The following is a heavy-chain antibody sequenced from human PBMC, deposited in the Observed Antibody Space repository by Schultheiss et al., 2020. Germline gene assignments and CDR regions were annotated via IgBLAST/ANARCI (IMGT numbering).Heavy chain of an antibody. Sequence: SETLSLTCTVSGGSVSSGSYYWSWIRQPPGKGLEWIGYIYYSGSTNYNPSLKSRVTISVDTSKNQFSLKLSSVTAADTAVYYCARGRLGSSSSWGKGSGAFDIWGQGTTVTVSS. J-gene: IGHJ3*02. CDR3: ARGRLGSSSSWGKGSGAFDI. CDR2: IYYSGST. V-gene: IGHV4-61*01. CDR1: GGSVSSGSYY. D-gene: IGHD6-13*01.